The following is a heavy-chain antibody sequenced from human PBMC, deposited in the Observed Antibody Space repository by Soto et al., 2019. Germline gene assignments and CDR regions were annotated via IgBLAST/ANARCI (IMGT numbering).Heavy chain of an antibody. V-gene: IGHV3-33*01. J-gene: IGHJ4*02. CDR2: IWYDGSNK. CDR1: GFTFSSYG. D-gene: IGHD1-26*01. Sequence: QVQLVESGGGVVQPGRSLRLSCAASGFTFSSYGMHWVRQAPGKGLEWVAVIWYDGSNKYYADSVKGRFTISRDNSKNTPYLQMNRLRGEETAVYYCARGSEMGYRGLGVDYWGQGTLVTVSS. CDR3: ARGSEMGYRGLGVDY.